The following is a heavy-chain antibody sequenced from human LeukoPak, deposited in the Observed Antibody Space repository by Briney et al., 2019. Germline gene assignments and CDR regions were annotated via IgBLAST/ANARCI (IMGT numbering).Heavy chain of an antibody. V-gene: IGHV2-70*11. CDR2: IDWDDDK. CDR3: ARGGPGPYYYYGMDV. CDR1: GFSLSTSGMC. J-gene: IGHJ6*02. Sequence: SGPALVKPTQTLTLTCTFSGFSLSTSGMCVSWIRQPPGKALEWLARIDWDDDKYYSTSLKTRLTISKDTSKNQVVLTMTNMDPVDTATYYCARGGPGPYYYYGMDVWGQGTTVTVSS. D-gene: IGHD3-10*01.